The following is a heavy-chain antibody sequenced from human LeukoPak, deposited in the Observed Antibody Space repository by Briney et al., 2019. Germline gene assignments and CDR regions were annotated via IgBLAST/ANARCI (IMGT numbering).Heavy chain of an antibody. CDR2: ISSSSSYI. Sequence: GGSLRLSCAASGFIFSTYSMSWVRQAPGKGLEWVSSISSSSSYIYYADSVKGRFTISRDNAKNSLYLQMNSLRAEDTAVYYCATDCIRAATKAIDYWGQGTLVTVSS. D-gene: IGHD3-10*01. CDR1: GFIFSTYS. CDR3: ATDCIRAATKAIDY. V-gene: IGHV3-21*01. J-gene: IGHJ4*02.